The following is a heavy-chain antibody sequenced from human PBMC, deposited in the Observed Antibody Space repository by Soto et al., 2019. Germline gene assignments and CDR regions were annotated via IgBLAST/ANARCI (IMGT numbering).Heavy chain of an antibody. D-gene: IGHD2-2*01. CDR2: IYYTGKT. CDR3: GRDLTSNANCIDP. J-gene: IGHJ5*02. Sequence: SETLSLTCSVSGDYIHVGGYYWTWIRQRPGKGLEWMGYIYYTGKTYYNPSLESRLTMSVDRSKNQFSLRLTSVTAADTAVYFCGRDLTSNANCIDPWGQGTLGTVSS. V-gene: IGHV4-30-4*01. CDR1: GDYIHVGGYY.